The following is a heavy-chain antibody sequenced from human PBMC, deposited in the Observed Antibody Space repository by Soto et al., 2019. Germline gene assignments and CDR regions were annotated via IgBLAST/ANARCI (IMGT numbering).Heavy chain of an antibody. CDR2: ISRSSSTI. D-gene: IGHD3-10*01. CDR1: GFSFSSYS. CDR3: ARGSVYHGSGDDN. J-gene: IGHJ4*02. V-gene: IGHV3-48*01. Sequence: EVQLVESGGGLVQPGGSLRLSCIASGFSFSSYSMNWVRQAPGKGLEWVSYISRSSSTIYHADSVKGRFTISRDNXKNSLYLQMNSLRAEDTAVYYCARGSVYHGSGDDNWGQGILVTVSS.